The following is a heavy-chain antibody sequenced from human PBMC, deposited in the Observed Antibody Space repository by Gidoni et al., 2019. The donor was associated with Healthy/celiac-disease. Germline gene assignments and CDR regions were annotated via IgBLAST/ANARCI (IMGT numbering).Heavy chain of an antibody. D-gene: IGHD3-22*01. Sequence: QVQLVESGGGVVQPGRSLRLSCAASVFTFSSYAMHWVRQAPGKGLEWVAVISYDGSNKYYADSVKGRFTISRDNSKNTLYLQMNSLRAEDTAVYYCAREDSSGSWGQGTLVTVSS. CDR3: AREDSSGS. CDR1: VFTFSSYA. CDR2: ISYDGSNK. V-gene: IGHV3-30-3*01. J-gene: IGHJ5*02.